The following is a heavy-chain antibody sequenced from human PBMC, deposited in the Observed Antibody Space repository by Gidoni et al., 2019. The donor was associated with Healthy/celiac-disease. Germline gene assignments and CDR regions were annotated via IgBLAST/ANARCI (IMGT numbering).Heavy chain of an antibody. CDR2: INWNGGIT. Sequence: EVQLVESGGGVVRPGGSTGLSCAASGFTFADSGMSWVRQAPGKGLEWCSGINWNGGITGYADSVKGRFTISRDNAKNSLYLQMNSLRAEDTALYYCARDDYYGSGSYYSPFDYWGQGTLVTVSS. CDR3: ARDDYYGSGSYYSPFDY. D-gene: IGHD3-10*01. CDR1: GFTFADSG. J-gene: IGHJ4*02. V-gene: IGHV3-20*04.